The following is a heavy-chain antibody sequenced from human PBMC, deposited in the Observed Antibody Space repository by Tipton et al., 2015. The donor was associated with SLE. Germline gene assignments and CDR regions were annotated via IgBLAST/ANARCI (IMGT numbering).Heavy chain of an antibody. CDR2: INHSGST. Sequence: GSLRLSCSVSGGAVIHNYWSWIRQPPGKGLEWIGEINHSGSTNYNPSLKSRVTISVDTSKNQFSLRLSSVTAADTAVYYCARQPVYYYYYMDVWGKGTTVTVSS. CDR3: ARQPVYYYYYMDV. CDR1: GGAVIHNY. V-gene: IGHV4-34*01. J-gene: IGHJ6*03.